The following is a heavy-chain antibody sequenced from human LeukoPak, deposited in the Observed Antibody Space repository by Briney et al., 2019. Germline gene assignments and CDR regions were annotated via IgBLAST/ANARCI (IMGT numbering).Heavy chain of an antibody. CDR1: GGSISSSSYY. V-gene: IGHV4-39*07. D-gene: IGHD6-13*01. Sequence: SETLSLTCTVSGGSISSSSYYWGWIRQPPGKGLEWIGSIYFSGTTYYNPSLQSRVTISVDTAKNQFSLKLSSVTAADTAVYYCAVLTSGEERGSSWSMDVWGKGTTVTVSS. CDR3: AVLTSGEERGSSWSMDV. CDR2: IYFSGTT. J-gene: IGHJ6*03.